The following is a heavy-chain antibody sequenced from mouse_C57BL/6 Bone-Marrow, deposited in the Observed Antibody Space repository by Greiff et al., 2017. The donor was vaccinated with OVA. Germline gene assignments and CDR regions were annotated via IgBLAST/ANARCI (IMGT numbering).Heavy chain of an antibody. V-gene: IGHV5-16*01. CDR1: GFTFSDYY. D-gene: IGHD2-1*01. CDR3: ARDEGGNFWYFDV. CDR2: INYDGSST. Sequence: EVQRVESEGGLVQPGSSMKLSCTASGFTFSDYYMAWVRQVPEKGLEWVANINYDGSSTYYLDSLKSRFIISRDNAKNILYLQMSSLKSEDTATYYCARDEGGNFWYFDVWGTGTTVTVSS. J-gene: IGHJ1*03.